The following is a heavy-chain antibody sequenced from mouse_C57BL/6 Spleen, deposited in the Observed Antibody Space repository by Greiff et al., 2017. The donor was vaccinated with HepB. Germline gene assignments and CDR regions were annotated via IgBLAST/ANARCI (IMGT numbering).Heavy chain of an antibody. J-gene: IGHJ2*01. V-gene: IGHV5-16*01. CDR1: GFTFSDYY. D-gene: IGHD1-1*01. CDR3: ARGDYYYGSPFDY. CDR2: INYDGSST. Sequence: EVHLVESEGGLVQPGSSMKLSCTASGFTFSDYYMAWVRQVPEKGLEWVANINYDGSSTYYLDSLKSRFIISRDNAKNILYLQMSSLKSEDTATYYCARGDYYYGSPFDYWGQGTTLTVSS.